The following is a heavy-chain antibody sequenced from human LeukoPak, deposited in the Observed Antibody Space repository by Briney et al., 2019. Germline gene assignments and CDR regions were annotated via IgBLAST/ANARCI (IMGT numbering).Heavy chain of an antibody. V-gene: IGHV4-39*01. Sequence: PSETLSLTCTVSGGSISSSSYYWGWIRQPPGEGLEWIGSIYYSGSTYSNPSLQSRVTISVDTSKNQFSLKLNSVTAADTAVYYCASFYCSGGSCYQYYSYYYMDVWGKGTTVTISS. J-gene: IGHJ6*03. CDR2: IYYSGST. CDR3: ASFYCSGGSCYQYYSYYYMDV. D-gene: IGHD2-15*01. CDR1: GGSISSSSYY.